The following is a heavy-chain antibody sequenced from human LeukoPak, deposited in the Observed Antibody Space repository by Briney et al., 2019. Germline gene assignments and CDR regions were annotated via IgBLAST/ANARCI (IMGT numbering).Heavy chain of an antibody. CDR2: IIPIFGTA. Sequence: SVKVSCKASGGTFSSYAISWVRQAPGQGLEWMGGIIPIFGTANYAQKFQGRVTITADECTSTAYMELSSLRSEDTAVYYCAILPTVVVVAATQGSFDYWGQGTLVTVSS. J-gene: IGHJ4*02. CDR1: GGTFSSYA. CDR3: AILPTVVVVAATQGSFDY. D-gene: IGHD2-15*01. V-gene: IGHV1-69*01.